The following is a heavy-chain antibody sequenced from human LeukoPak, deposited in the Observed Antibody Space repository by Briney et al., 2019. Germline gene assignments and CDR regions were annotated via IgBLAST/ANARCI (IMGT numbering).Heavy chain of an antibody. Sequence: PSETLSLTCTVSGGSISSSSYYWSWIRQPPGKGLEWIGYIYYSGSTNYNPSLKSRVTISVDTSKNQFSLKLSSVTAADTAVYYCAREMGRYYDFWSGYSNWFDPWGQGTLVTVSS. D-gene: IGHD3-3*01. J-gene: IGHJ5*02. CDR2: IYYSGST. CDR1: GGSISSSSYY. CDR3: AREMGRYYDFWSGYSNWFDP. V-gene: IGHV4-61*01.